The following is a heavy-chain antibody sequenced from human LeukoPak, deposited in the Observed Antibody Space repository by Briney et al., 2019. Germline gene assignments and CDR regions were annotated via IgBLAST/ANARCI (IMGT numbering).Heavy chain of an antibody. V-gene: IGHV3-33*01. D-gene: IGHD6-19*01. CDR1: GFTFSSYG. CDR2: IWYDGSNK. J-gene: IGHJ4*02. Sequence: GGSLRLSCAASGFTFSSYGMHWVRQAPGKGLEWVAVIWYDGSNKYYADSVKGRFTISRDNSKNTLYLQMNSLRAEGTAVYYCARDKSSGCLDYWGQGTLVTVSS. CDR3: ARDKSSGCLDY.